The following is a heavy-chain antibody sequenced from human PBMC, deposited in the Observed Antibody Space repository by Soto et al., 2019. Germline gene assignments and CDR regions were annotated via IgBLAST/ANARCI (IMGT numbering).Heavy chain of an antibody. CDR2: IIPIFGTA. CDR3: ARGTTVVTHDAFDI. D-gene: IGHD4-17*01. V-gene: IGHV1-69*13. J-gene: IGHJ3*02. CDR1: GGTFSSYA. Sequence: EASVKVSCKASGGTFSSYAISWVRQAPGQGLEWMGGIIPIFGTANYAQKFQGRVTITADESTSTAYMELSSLRSEDTAVYYCARGTTVVTHDAFDIWGQGTMVTVSS.